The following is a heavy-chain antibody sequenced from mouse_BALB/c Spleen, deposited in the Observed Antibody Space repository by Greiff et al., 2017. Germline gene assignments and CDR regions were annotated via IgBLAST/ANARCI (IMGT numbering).Heavy chain of an antibody. D-gene: IGHD1-3*01. CDR1: GFTFSSYG. CDR2: INSNGGST. V-gene: IGHV5-6-3*01. J-gene: IGHJ4*01. CDR3: ARLKGAMDY. Sequence: EVKLVESGGGLVKPGGSLKLSCAASGFTFSSYGMSWVRQTPDKRLELVATINSNGGSTYYPDSVKGRFTISRDNAKNTLYLQMSSLKSEDTAMYYCARLKGAMDYWGQGTSVTVSS.